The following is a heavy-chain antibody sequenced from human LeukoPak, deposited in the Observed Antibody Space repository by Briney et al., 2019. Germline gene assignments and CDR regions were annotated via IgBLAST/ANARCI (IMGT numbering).Heavy chain of an antibody. Sequence: ASVKVSCKASGYTFTGYYIHWVRQAPGQGLEWMGWINPNSGGTHYAQKFQGRVTMTRDTSISTAYMELSRLRSDDTAVYYCARDGSGFSTSYFDYWGQGTLVTVSS. V-gene: IGHV1-2*02. CDR2: INPNSGGT. CDR1: GYTFTGYY. J-gene: IGHJ4*02. CDR3: ARDGSGFSTSYFDY. D-gene: IGHD2-2*01.